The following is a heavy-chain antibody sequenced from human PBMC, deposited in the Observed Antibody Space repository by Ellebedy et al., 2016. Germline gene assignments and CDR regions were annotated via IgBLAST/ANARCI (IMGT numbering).Heavy chain of an antibody. CDR2: ISGSGGST. V-gene: IGHV3-23*01. CDR3: AKDDYYDSSCYLHY. D-gene: IGHD3-22*01. Sequence: GGSLRLSCAASGFTFSDYAMNWVRQPPGKGLEWVSGISGSGGSTYYADSLKVRFTISRDYSKNTLFLQMYSLRAVDTAVYYCAKDDYYDSSCYLHYWGQGSLVTVSS. CDR1: GFTFSDYA. J-gene: IGHJ4*02.